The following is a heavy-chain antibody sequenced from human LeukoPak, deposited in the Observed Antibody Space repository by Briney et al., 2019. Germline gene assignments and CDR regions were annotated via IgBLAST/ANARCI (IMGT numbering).Heavy chain of an antibody. CDR2: IKFDGSEK. CDR3: ARTRGEWLLYGGVDY. Sequence: GGSLRLSCAASGFTFSSYWMSWVRQAPGKGLEWVANIKFDGSEKYYVDSVKGRFTISRDNSKNTLYLQMNSLRAEDTAVYYCARTRGEWLLYGGVDYWGQGTLVTVSS. J-gene: IGHJ4*02. V-gene: IGHV3-7*03. CDR1: GFTFSSYW. D-gene: IGHD3-3*01.